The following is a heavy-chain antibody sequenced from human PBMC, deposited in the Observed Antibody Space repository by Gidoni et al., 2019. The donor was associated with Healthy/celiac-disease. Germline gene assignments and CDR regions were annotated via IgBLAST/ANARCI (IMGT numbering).Heavy chain of an antibody. V-gene: IGHV1-69*04. D-gene: IGHD5-12*01. Sequence: QVQLVQSGAAVKKPGSSVKVSCQASGCTFSSYAISWVRQAPGQGLEWMGRIIPILGIANYAQKFQGRVTITADKSTSTAYMELSSLRSEDTAVYYCARRDGYNYGAFDIWGQGTMVTVSS. CDR3: ARRDGYNYGAFDI. CDR2: IIPILGIA. CDR1: GCTFSSYA. J-gene: IGHJ3*02.